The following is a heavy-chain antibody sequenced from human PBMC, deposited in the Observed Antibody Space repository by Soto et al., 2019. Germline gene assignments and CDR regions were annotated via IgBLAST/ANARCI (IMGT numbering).Heavy chain of an antibody. Sequence: ASVKVSCKASGYTFTSYAMHWVRQAPGQRLEWMGWINAGNGNTKYSQKFQGRVTITRDTSASTAYMELSSLRSEDTAVYYCARHSHSPSGSSSYYYGMDVWGQGTTVTVSS. CDR1: GYTFTSYA. CDR2: INAGNGNT. D-gene: IGHD3-3*01. V-gene: IGHV1-3*01. J-gene: IGHJ6*02. CDR3: ARHSHSPSGSSSYYYGMDV.